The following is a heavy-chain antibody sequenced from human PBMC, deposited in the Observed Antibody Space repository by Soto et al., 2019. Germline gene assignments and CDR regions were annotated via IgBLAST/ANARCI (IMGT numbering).Heavy chain of an antibody. CDR1: GFTFSSYG. CDR3: ARDHIYCSGGSCYSTCFAY. CDR2: IWYDGSNK. J-gene: IGHJ4*02. D-gene: IGHD2-15*01. Sequence: QVQLVESGGGVVQPGRSLRLSCAASGFTFSSYGMHWVRQAPGKGLEWVAVIWYDGSNKYYADSVKGRFTISRDNSKNTLYLQMNSLRAEDTAVYYCARDHIYCSGGSCYSTCFAYWGQGTLVTVSS. V-gene: IGHV3-33*01.